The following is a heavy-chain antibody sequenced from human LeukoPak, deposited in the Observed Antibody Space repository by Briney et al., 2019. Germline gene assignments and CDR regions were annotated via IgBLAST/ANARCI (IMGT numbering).Heavy chain of an antibody. J-gene: IGHJ3*02. V-gene: IGHV3-23*01. Sequence: GGSLRLSCATSGFTFTTYAMSWVRQAPGKGLEWVSAISGSGGSTYYADSVKGRFTISRDNSKNTLYLQMNSLRAENTAIYYCAKVASNSGKGGAFDIWGQGTMVTVSS. CDR3: AKVASNSGKGGAFDI. D-gene: IGHD6-19*01. CDR1: GFTFTTYA. CDR2: ISGSGGST.